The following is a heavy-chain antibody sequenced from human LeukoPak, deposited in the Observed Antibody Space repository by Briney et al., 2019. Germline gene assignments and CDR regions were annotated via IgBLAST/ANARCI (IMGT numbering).Heavy chain of an antibody. CDR3: ARVGSDYGDYFDY. J-gene: IGHJ4*02. CDR2: IYYSGST. D-gene: IGHD4-17*01. CDR1: GGSISSGDYY. Sequence: TSQTLSLTCTVSGGSISSGDYYWSWISQPPGKGLEWIGYIYYSGSTYYNPSLKSRVTISVDTSKNQFSLKLSSVTAADTAVYYCARVGSDYGDYFDYWGQGTLVTVSS. V-gene: IGHV4-30-4*01.